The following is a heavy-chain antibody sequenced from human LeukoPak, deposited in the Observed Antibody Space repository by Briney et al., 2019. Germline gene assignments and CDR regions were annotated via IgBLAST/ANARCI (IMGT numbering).Heavy chain of an antibody. CDR1: GGSISSSNW. CDR3: ARGEGQAVSAFDY. D-gene: IGHD2-21*02. CDR2: IYHSGST. J-gene: IGHJ4*02. Sequence: SGTLSLTCAVSGGSISSSNWWSWVRQPPGKGLEWIGEIYHSGSTNYNPSLESRVTISVDTSKNQFSLKLSSVTAADTAVYYCARGEGQAVSAFDYWGQGMLVTVSS. V-gene: IGHV4-4*02.